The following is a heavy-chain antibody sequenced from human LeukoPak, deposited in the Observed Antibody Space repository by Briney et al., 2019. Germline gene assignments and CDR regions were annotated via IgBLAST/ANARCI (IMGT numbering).Heavy chain of an antibody. CDR1: GFTLSSYA. V-gene: IGHV3-23*01. D-gene: IGHD2-21*02. J-gene: IGHJ4*02. CDR3: AKGQMTFDY. Sequence: GGSLRLSCAAFGFTLSSYAMTWVRQAPGKGLEWVSGISNSGGSTYYADSVKGRFTISRDNSKSTLYLQMNSLRAEDTAVYYCAKGQMTFDYWGQGTLVTVSS. CDR2: ISNSGGST.